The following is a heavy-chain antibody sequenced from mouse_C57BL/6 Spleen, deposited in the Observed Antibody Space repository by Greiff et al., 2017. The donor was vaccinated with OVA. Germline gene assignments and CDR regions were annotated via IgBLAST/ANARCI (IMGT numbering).Heavy chain of an antibody. D-gene: IGHD4-1*01. CDR2: ISSGGDYI. V-gene: IGHV5-9-1*02. CDR3: TRVRTGTGFDY. J-gene: IGHJ2*01. CDR1: GFTFSSYA. Sequence: EVKVVESGEGLVKPGGSLKLSCAASGFTFSSYAMSWVRQTPEKRLEWVAYISSGGDYIYYADTVKGRFTISRDNARNPLYLQMSSLKSEDTAMYYCTRVRTGTGFDYWGQGTTLTVSS.